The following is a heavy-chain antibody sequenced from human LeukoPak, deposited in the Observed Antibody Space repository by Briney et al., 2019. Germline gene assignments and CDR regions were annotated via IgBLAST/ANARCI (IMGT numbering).Heavy chain of an antibody. Sequence: SVKVSCKASGGTFSSYAISWVRQAPGQGLEWMGGIIPIFGTANYAQKFQGRVTIAADESTSTAYTELSSLRSEDTAVYYCARERGIAAAGRFDYWGQGTLVTVSS. J-gene: IGHJ4*02. CDR3: ARERGIAAAGRFDY. CDR1: GGTFSSYA. CDR2: IIPIFGTA. V-gene: IGHV1-69*13. D-gene: IGHD6-13*01.